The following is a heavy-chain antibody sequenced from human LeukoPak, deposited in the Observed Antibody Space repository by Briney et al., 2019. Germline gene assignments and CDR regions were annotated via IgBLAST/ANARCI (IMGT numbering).Heavy chain of an antibody. CDR3: ARPTTQYYYDSSGYYTLDY. CDR1: GGSFSNYA. Sequence: GASVKVSCKASGGSFSNYAISWVRQAPRQGLEWMGRIIPILGIGNYAQKFQGRLTITADKSTGAVFMELSSLGSEDTAIYYCARPTTQYYYDSSGYYTLDYWGQGTLVTVSS. CDR2: IIPILGIG. J-gene: IGHJ4*02. D-gene: IGHD3-22*01. V-gene: IGHV1-69*04.